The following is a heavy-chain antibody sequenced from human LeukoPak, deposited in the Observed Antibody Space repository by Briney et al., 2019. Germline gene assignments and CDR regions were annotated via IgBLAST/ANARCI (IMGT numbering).Heavy chain of an antibody. CDR1: GYSFTGYY. CDR3: ARRVFSGWGYYFDY. D-gene: IGHD6-19*01. V-gene: IGHV1-2*02. CDR2: INPKSGGT. Sequence: ASVKVSCKASGYSFTGYYLDWVRQAPGQGLEWMGWINPKSGGTNYAQKFPGRVTMTRDTSISTAYMELSSLRSDDTAIYYCARRVFSGWGYYFDYWGQGTLVTVSS. J-gene: IGHJ4*02.